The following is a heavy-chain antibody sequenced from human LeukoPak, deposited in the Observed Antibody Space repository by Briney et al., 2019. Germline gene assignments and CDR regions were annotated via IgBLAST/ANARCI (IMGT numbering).Heavy chain of an antibody. CDR3: ARDGDYYGSGRPYY. J-gene: IGHJ4*02. CDR1: GFTFSSYA. CDR2: ISYDGSNK. Sequence: GRSLRLSCAASGFTFSSYAMHWVRQAPGKGLEWVAVISYDGSNKYYADSVKGRFTISRDNSKNMLYLQMNSLRAEDTAVYYCARDGDYYGSGRPYYWGQGTLVTVSS. D-gene: IGHD3-10*01. V-gene: IGHV3-30*04.